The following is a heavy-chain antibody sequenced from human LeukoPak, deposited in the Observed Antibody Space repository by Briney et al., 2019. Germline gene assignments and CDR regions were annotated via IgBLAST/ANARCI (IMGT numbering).Heavy chain of an antibody. V-gene: IGHV3-30*02. CDR2: IWYDGSNK. CDR3: AKESDAFDI. Sequence: GGSLRLSCAASGFTFSSYGMHWVRQAPGKGLEGVAVIWYDGSNKYYADSVKGRFTISRDNSQNTLYLQMNSLRLEDTAVYYCAKESDAFDIWGQGTMVTVSS. J-gene: IGHJ3*02. CDR1: GFTFSSYG.